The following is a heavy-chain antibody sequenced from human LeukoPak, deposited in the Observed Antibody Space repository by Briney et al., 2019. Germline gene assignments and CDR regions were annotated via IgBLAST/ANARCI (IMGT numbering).Heavy chain of an antibody. CDR2: IYSGGST. CDR1: GFTVSSNY. V-gene: IGHV3-53*01. CDR3: ASSQLWLLYGY. D-gene: IGHD5-18*01. Sequence: PGGSLRLSCAASGFTVSSNYMSWVRQAPGEGLEWVSVIYSGGSTYYADSVKGRFTISRDNSKNTLYLQMNSLRAEDTAVYYCASSQLWLLYGYWGQGTLVTVSS. J-gene: IGHJ4*02.